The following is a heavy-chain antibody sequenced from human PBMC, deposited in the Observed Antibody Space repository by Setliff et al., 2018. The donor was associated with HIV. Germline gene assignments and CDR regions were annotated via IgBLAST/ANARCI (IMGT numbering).Heavy chain of an antibody. D-gene: IGHD6-13*01. CDR3: AKDISASALYYYEMDV. J-gene: IGHJ6*02. CDR2: ISSYTGKT. V-gene: IGHV1-18*01. Sequence: GASVKVSCKTSGYSFSSHGVSWVRQAPGQGLEWVGWISSYTGKTKYAQNVQGRVTLTTDTSTSTAYMELRSLRPDDTAVYYCAKDISASALYYYEMDVWGQGTTVTVSS. CDR1: GYSFSSHG.